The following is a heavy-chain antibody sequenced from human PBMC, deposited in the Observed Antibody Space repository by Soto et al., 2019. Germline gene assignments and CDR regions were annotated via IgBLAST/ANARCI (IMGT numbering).Heavy chain of an antibody. J-gene: IGHJ4*02. CDR3: ATAPGPY. CDR1: GGSISSGGYS. V-gene: IGHV4-30-2*01. Sequence: PSETLSLTCAVSGGSISSGGYSWSWIRQPPGKGLECIGYIYHSGSTYYNPSLKSRVTISVDRSKNQFSLKLSSVTAADTAVYYCATAPGPYWGQGTLVTVSS. CDR2: IYHSGST.